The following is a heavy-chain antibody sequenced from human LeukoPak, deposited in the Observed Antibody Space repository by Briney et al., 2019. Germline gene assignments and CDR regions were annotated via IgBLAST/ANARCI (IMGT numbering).Heavy chain of an antibody. V-gene: IGHV3-7*01. J-gene: IGHJ2*01. CDR2: INQDGSEK. CDR1: GFTLITDL. Sequence: PGGALRLSCAAPGFTLITDLMSWVRQAPGEGLEWVANINQDGSEKYYVGSVKGRVTISTDNTRNSLYLQLNRLRAEDTAVYYCARALYRQHIVVVNAKNYWYFDLWGRGTLVTVSS. CDR3: ARALYRQHIVVVNAKNYWYFDL. D-gene: IGHD2-21*01.